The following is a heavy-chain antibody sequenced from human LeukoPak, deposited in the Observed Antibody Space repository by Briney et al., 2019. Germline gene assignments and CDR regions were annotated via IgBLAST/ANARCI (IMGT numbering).Heavy chain of an antibody. J-gene: IGHJ5*02. CDR2: IIPIFGTA. CDR3: ARVAALEGFDP. Sequence: GASVTVSYKASGGTFISYAISWVRQAPGQGQEWVGGIIPIFGTANYAQKFQGRVTITTDESTSTAYMELSSLRSEDTAVYYCARVAALEGFDPWGQGTLVTVSS. D-gene: IGHD3-3*01. CDR1: GGTFISYA. V-gene: IGHV1-69*05.